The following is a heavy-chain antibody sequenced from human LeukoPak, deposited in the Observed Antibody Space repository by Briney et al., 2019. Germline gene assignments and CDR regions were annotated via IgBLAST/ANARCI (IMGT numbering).Heavy chain of an antibody. V-gene: IGHV3-21*01. D-gene: IGHD3-3*01. CDR3: ASVWSGYYGGDY. J-gene: IGHJ4*02. CDR2: ISSSSSYI. CDR1: GFTFSSYS. Sequence: GGSLRLSCAASGFTFSSYSMNWVRQAPGKGLEWVSSISSSSSYIYYADSVKGRFTISRDNAKNSLYLQMNSLRAEDTAVYYCASVWSGYYGGDYWGQGTLVTVSS.